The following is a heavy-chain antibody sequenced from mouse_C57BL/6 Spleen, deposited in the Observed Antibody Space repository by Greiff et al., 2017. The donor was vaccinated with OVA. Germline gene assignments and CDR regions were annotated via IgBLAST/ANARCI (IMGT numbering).Heavy chain of an antibody. V-gene: IGHV2-6-1*01. J-gene: IGHJ4*01. Sequence: VHLVESGPGLVAPSQSLSITCTVSGFSLTSYGVHWVRQPPGKGLEWLVVIWSDGSTTYNSALKSRLSISKDNSKSQVFLKMNSLQTDDTAMYYCARHRDSSGYEYYAMDYWGQGTSVTVSS. CDR2: IWSDGST. D-gene: IGHD3-2*02. CDR3: ARHRDSSGYEYYAMDY. CDR1: GFSLTSYG.